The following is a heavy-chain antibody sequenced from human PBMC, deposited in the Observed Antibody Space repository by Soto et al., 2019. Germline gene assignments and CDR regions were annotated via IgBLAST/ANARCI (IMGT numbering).Heavy chain of an antibody. CDR3: TRPENSPGDVLLWFGEYEGWFDP. V-gene: IGHV3-73*01. D-gene: IGHD3-10*01. J-gene: IGHJ5*02. CDR1: GFTFSGSA. CDR2: IRSKANSYAT. Sequence: GGSLRLSCAASGFTFSGSAMHWVRQASGKGLEWVGRIRSKANSYATAYAASVKGRFTISRDDSKNTAYLQMNSLKTEDTAVYYCTRPENSPGDVLLWFGEYEGWFDPWGQGTLVPSPQ.